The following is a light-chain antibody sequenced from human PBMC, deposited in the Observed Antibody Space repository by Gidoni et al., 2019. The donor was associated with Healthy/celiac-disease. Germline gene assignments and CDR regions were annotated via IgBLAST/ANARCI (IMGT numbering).Light chain of an antibody. CDR2: SNN. J-gene: IGLJ3*02. Sequence: QSVLTQPPSASGTPGQRVTISCSGSSSNIGSNYVYWYQQRPGTAPKLLIYSNNQRPSGVPDRFSGSKSGTSASLAISGLRSEDEADYYCAAWDDSLSGRVFGGGTKLTVL. V-gene: IGLV1-47*02. CDR3: AAWDDSLSGRV. CDR1: SSNIGSNY.